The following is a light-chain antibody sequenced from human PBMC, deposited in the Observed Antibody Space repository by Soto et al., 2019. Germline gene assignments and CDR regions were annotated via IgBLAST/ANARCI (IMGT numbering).Light chain of an antibody. V-gene: IGKV1-5*03. CDR2: KAS. J-gene: IGKJ1*01. Sequence: DIQMTQSPSTLSASVGDRVIIFCRAIHSISSWLAWYQQKPGKAPKLLIYKASSLESGVPSRFSGSGSGTEFTLTISSLQPDDFATYYCQQYNSCLWTFGQGTKVDI. CDR3: QQYNSCLWT. CDR1: HSISSW.